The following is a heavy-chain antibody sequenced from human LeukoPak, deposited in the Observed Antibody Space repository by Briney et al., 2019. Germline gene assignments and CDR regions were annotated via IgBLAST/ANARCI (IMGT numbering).Heavy chain of an antibody. CDR3: ALGVSSSWYYFDY. CDR2: ISSSSSYI. V-gene: IGHV3-21*01. Sequence: PGGSLRLSCAASGFTFSSYAMNWVRQAPGKGLEWVSSISSSSSYIYYADSVKGRFTISRDNAKNSLYLQMNSLRAEDTAVYYCALGVSSSWYYFDYWGQGTLVTVSS. CDR1: GFTFSSYA. D-gene: IGHD6-13*01. J-gene: IGHJ4*02.